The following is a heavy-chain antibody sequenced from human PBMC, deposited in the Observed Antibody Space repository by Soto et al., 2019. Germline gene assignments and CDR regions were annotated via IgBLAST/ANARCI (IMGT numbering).Heavy chain of an antibody. J-gene: IGHJ3*02. CDR1: GGSISSYY. V-gene: IGHV4-59*01. Sequence: PSETLSLTCTVSGGSISSYYWSWIRQPPGRGLEWIGYIYYSGSTNYNPSLKSRVTISVDTSKNQFSLKLSSVTAADTAVYYCARGRGEVRYFGLRAYDIWGQGTMVTVSS. CDR2: IYYSGST. D-gene: IGHD3-9*01. CDR3: ARGRGEVRYFGLRAYDI.